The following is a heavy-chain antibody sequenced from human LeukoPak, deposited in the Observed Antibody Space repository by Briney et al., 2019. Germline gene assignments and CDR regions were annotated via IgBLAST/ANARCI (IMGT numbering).Heavy chain of an antibody. V-gene: IGHV3-21*01. CDR2: ISSSSSYI. Sequence: KPGGSLRLSCAASGFPFSSYSMNWVRQAPGKGLEWVSSISSSSSYIYYADSVKGRFTISRDNAKNSLYLQMNSLRAEDTAVYYCARVGIEYSSSSPLDYWGQGTLVTVSS. J-gene: IGHJ4*02. D-gene: IGHD6-6*01. CDR1: GFPFSSYS. CDR3: ARVGIEYSSSSPLDY.